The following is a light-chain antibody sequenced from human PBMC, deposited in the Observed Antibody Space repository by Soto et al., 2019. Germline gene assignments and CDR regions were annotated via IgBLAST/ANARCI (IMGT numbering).Light chain of an antibody. CDR2: GAS. V-gene: IGKV3-15*01. CDR3: QQFGTSSLVT. Sequence: EIVMTQSPATLSVSPGERATLSCRASQSVSTNLTWYQQKPGQAPRLLIYGASTRATGVPARFSGSGSGTDFTLTISRLEPEDFAVYYCQQFGTSSLVTFGPGTKVDIK. J-gene: IGKJ3*01. CDR1: QSVSTN.